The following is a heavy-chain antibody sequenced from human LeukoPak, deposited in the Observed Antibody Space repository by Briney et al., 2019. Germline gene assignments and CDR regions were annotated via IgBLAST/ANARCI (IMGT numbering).Heavy chain of an antibody. J-gene: IGHJ4*02. CDR2: ISGSGGST. CDR3: ARDYSSGY. D-gene: IGHD4-11*01. V-gene: IGHV3-23*01. Sequence: GGSLRLSCAASGFTFSSYGMHWVRQAPGKGLEWVSGISGSGGSTYYADSVKGRFTISRDNSKNTLYLQMNSLRADDTAVYFCARDYSSGYWGQGTLVTVSS. CDR1: GFTFSSYG.